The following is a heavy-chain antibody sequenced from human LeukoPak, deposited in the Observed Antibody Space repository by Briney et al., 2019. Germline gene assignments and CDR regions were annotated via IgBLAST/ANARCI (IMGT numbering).Heavy chain of an antibody. D-gene: IGHD6-13*01. CDR1: GFTFSSYA. J-gene: IGHJ6*03. V-gene: IGHV3-30*16. CDR3: AREGQGSAGAYMDV. Sequence: GGSLRLSCAASGFTFSSYAMHWSAQAPAKGLRGWPVISYDGSNKYYADSVKGRFTISRDNSKNTLYLQMNSLRAEDTAVYYCAREGQGSAGAYMDVWGKGTTVTVSS. CDR2: ISYDGSNK.